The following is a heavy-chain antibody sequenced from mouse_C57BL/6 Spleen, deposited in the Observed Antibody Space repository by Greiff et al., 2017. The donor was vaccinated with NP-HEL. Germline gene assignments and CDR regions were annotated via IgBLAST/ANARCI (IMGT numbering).Heavy chain of an antibody. CDR1: GYTFTDYN. J-gene: IGHJ2*01. CDR3: ARSPTYYGSSLYYFDY. V-gene: IGHV1-22*01. D-gene: IGHD1-1*01. CDR2: INPNNGGT. Sequence: EVQLQQSGPELVKPGASVKMSCKASGYTFTDYNMHWVKQSHGKSLEWIGYINPNNGGTSYNQKFKGKATLTVTKSSSTAYMELRSLTSEDSAVYYCARSPTYYGSSLYYFDYWGQGTTLTVSS.